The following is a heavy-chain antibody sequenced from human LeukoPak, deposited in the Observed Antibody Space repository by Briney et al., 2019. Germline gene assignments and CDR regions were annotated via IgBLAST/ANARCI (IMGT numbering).Heavy chain of an antibody. Sequence: ASVKVSCKASGYTFTSYDINWVRQATGQGLEWMGWMNPNSGNTGYAQRFQGRVTMTRNTSISTAYMELSSLRSEDTAVYYCARIAAGLYYYYGMDVWGQGTTVTVSS. CDR1: GYTFTSYD. CDR3: ARIAAGLYYYYGMDV. CDR2: MNPNSGNT. J-gene: IGHJ6*02. D-gene: IGHD6-25*01. V-gene: IGHV1-8*01.